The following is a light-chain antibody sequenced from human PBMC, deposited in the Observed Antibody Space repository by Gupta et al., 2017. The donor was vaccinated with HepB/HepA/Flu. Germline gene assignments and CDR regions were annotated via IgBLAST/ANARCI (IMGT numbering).Light chain of an antibody. CDR1: QSVSSTY. J-gene: IGKJ2*02. Sequence: EIVLTQSPGTLSLSPGERATLSCRASQSVSSTYLAWYQRKPGQAPRLLIYGAPSGATGIPDRFSGSGSGTDFTLTISRLEPEDFAVYYCQQNGSTPCIFGQGTKMEIK. CDR3: QQNGSTPCI. CDR2: GAP. V-gene: IGKV3-20*01.